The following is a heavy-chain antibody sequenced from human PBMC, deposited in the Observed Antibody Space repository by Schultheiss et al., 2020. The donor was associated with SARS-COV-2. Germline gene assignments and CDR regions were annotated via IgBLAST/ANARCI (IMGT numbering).Heavy chain of an antibody. CDR2: IYSGGST. CDR1: GFTVSSNY. D-gene: IGHD3-3*01. Sequence: GGSLRLSCAASGFTVSSNYMSWVRQAPGKGLEWVSVIYSGGSTYYVDSVKGRFTISRDNSKNTVFLQMSSLRGEDTAVYYCARDGHLRGYGDSPIFNWFDPWGQGTLVTVSS. V-gene: IGHV3-66*01. CDR3: ARDGHLRGYGDSPIFNWFDP. J-gene: IGHJ5*02.